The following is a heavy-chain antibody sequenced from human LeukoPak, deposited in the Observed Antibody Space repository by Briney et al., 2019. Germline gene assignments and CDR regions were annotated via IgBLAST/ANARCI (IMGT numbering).Heavy chain of an antibody. Sequence: GGSLRLSCAASGFTFSSYWMYWVRQAPGKGLVWVSQINSDGRSTNYAESVKGRFTISRGNAKNTLYLQMNSLRAEDMALYYCARGGVAAGKDIWGQGTMVTVSS. CDR2: INSDGRST. CDR1: GFTFSSYW. V-gene: IGHV3-74*01. J-gene: IGHJ3*02. D-gene: IGHD6-13*01. CDR3: ARGGVAAGKDI.